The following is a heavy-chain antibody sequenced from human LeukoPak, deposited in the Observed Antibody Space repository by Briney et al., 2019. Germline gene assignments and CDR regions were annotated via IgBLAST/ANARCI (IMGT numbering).Heavy chain of an antibody. V-gene: IGHV1-2*04. CDR2: INPNSGGT. CDR3: ARERIVGATSAFDI. D-gene: IGHD1-26*01. CDR1: GYTFTGYY. Sequence: GASVKVSCKASGYTFTGYYMHWVRQAPGQGLEWMGWINPNSGGTNYAQKFQGWVTMTRDTSISTAYMELSRLRSDDTAVYYCARERIVGATSAFDIWGQGTMVTVSS. J-gene: IGHJ3*02.